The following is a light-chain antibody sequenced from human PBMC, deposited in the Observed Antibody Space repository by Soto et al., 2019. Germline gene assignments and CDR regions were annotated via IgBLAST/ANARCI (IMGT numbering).Light chain of an antibody. Sequence: QSALTQPASVSGSPGQSITISCTGTSSDVGGYNYVSWYQQHPGKAPKLMIYDVSNRPSGVSNPFSGSKSGNTASLAISGLQAEDEADYYCSSYTSSILYVFGTGTKLTVL. CDR1: SSDVGGYNY. CDR2: DVS. CDR3: SSYTSSILYV. J-gene: IGLJ1*01. V-gene: IGLV2-14*01.